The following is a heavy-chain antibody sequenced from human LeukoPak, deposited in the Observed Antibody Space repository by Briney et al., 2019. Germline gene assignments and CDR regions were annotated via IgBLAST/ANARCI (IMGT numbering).Heavy chain of an antibody. J-gene: IGHJ4*02. V-gene: IGHV3-74*01. Sequence: GGSLRLSCAVSGFTFKLYWMHWVRQAPGKGPVWVSRINDDGSDTTYADSVKGRFTISRDDAKNMLFLQMNSLRAEDTAVYYCASSKEDVVVIATYLSYWGQGTLVTVSS. CDR2: INDDGSDT. D-gene: IGHD2-21*01. CDR1: GFTFKLYW. CDR3: ASSKEDVVVIATYLSY.